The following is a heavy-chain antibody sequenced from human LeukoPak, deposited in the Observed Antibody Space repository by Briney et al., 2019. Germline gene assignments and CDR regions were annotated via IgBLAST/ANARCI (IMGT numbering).Heavy chain of an antibody. V-gene: IGHV5-51*01. J-gene: IGHJ3*01. D-gene: IGHD2-21*02. CDR3: ARLPRAYCGTDCQGAFDV. CDR2: IYPDDSDT. Sequence: GESLKISCKGSGYSFTSYWIGWVRQMPGKGLEWMGIIYPDDSDTRYSPSFQGQVTISADKSISTAYLQWSSLKASDTAMYYCARLPRAYCGTDCQGAFDVWGQGTTVTVSS. CDR1: GYSFTSYW.